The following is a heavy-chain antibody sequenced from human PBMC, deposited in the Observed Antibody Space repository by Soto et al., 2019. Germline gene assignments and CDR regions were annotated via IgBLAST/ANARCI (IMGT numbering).Heavy chain of an antibody. CDR1: GFTFSSYW. CDR2: INSDGSST. Sequence: EVQLVESGGGLVQPGGSLRLSCAASGFTFSSYWMHWVRQAPGKGLVWVSRINSDGSSTSYADSVKGRFTISRDNAKNTLYLPINSLKAEETAGYCCVLGDDCSGGCCYQRAFDYWGQGTLVTVSS. J-gene: IGHJ4*02. V-gene: IGHV3-74*01. D-gene: IGHD2-15*01. CDR3: VLGDDCSGGCCYQRAFDY.